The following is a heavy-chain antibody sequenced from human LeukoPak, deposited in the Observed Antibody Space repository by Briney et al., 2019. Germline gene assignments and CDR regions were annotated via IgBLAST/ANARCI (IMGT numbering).Heavy chain of an antibody. Sequence: GESLKISCKGSGYSFTTYWIGWVRQTPGKGLEWMGIIYPGDSDTRYSPSFQGQVTISADKSISTAYLQWSSLKASGTAMYYCARFSSGWYADYWGQGTLVTASS. D-gene: IGHD6-19*01. CDR1: GYSFTTYW. CDR2: IYPGDSDT. J-gene: IGHJ4*02. V-gene: IGHV5-51*01. CDR3: ARFSSGWYADY.